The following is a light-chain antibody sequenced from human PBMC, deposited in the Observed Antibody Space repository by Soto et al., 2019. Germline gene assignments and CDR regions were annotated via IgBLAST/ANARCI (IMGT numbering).Light chain of an antibody. CDR1: TPNIGNNA. V-gene: IGLV1-36*01. J-gene: IGLJ7*01. CDR3: ATQDGSLNTAV. CDR2: HDD. Sequence: QSVLTQPPSVSGAPRQTVTMSCSGSTPNIGNNAVSWYQQVPGKAPKLLINHDDLLPSGVSDRFSGSKSGTSASRAISGLRSDYEADSDCATQDGSLNTAVFGGGTQLTVL.